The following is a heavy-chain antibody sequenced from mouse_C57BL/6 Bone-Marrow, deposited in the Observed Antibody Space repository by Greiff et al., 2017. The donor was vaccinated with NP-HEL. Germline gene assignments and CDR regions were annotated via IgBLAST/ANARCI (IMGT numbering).Heavy chain of an antibody. V-gene: IGHV1-19*01. CDR2: INPYNGGT. Sequence: VQLQQSGPVLVKPGASVKMSCKASGYTFTDYYMNWVKQSHGKSLEWIGVINPYNGGTSYNQKFKGKATLTVEKSSSTAYMEHNSLTSEDSAVYYCARDVNPRYFDVWGTGTTVTVSS. J-gene: IGHJ1*03. CDR1: GYTFTDYY. CDR3: ARDVNPRYFDV.